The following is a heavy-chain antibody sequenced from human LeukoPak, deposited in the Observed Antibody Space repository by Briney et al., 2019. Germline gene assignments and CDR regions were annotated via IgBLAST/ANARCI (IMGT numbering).Heavy chain of an antibody. D-gene: IGHD6-13*01. V-gene: IGHV4-59*08. Sequence: PSETLSLTCTVSGGSISSYYWSWIRQPPGKGLEWIGHIYYSGSTNYYPSLKSRVTISVDTSKNQFSLKLSSVTAADTAVYYCARTQYSSSPRAYGMDVWGQGTTVTVSS. CDR3: ARTQYSSSPRAYGMDV. J-gene: IGHJ6*02. CDR2: IYYSGST. CDR1: GGSISSYY.